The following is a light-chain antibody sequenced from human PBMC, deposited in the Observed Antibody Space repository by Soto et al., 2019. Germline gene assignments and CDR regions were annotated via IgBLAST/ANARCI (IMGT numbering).Light chain of an antibody. Sequence: EIVMKKSLATLSVSLGERATLSCRASQSVSSTLAWYQQRPGQAPRLVIYAASTRATRIPASFSGSGSGTEFTLTISSLQSEDLAVYYCQQYYTRPLTVGGGAKGEIK. CDR3: QQYYTRPLT. J-gene: IGKJ4*01. V-gene: IGKV3-15*01. CDR2: AAS. CDR1: QSVSST.